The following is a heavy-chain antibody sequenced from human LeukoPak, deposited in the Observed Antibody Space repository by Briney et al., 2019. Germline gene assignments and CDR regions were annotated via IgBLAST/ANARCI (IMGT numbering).Heavy chain of an antibody. Sequence: KPSETLSLTCAVYGGSFSGYYWSWIRQPPGKGLEWIGEINHSGSTNYNPSLKSRVTISVDTSKNQFSLKLSSVTAADTAVYYCARCLGTPRRRYYDSSGRYPGGYFDYWGQGTLVTVSS. J-gene: IGHJ4*02. CDR3: ARCLGTPRRRYYDSSGRYPGGYFDY. CDR1: GGSFSGYY. CDR2: INHSGST. D-gene: IGHD3-22*01. V-gene: IGHV4-34*01.